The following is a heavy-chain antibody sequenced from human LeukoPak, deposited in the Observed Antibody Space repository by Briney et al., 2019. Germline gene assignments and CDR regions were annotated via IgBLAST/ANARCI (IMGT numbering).Heavy chain of an antibody. CDR1: GYTFTSYY. D-gene: IGHD2-2*01. V-gene: IGHV1-46*01. J-gene: IGHJ4*02. CDR3: ARETDYCSSTSCPFDY. Sequence: ASVKVSCKASGYTFTSYYMHWVRQAPGQGLEWMGIINPSGGSTSYAQKFQGRVTMTRDTSTSTVYMELSSLRSEDTAVYYCARETDYCSSTSCPFDYWGQGTLVTVSS. CDR2: INPSGGST.